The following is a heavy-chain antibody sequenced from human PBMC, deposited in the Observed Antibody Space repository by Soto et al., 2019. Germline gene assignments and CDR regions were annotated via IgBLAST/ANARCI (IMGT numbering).Heavy chain of an antibody. Sequence: GGSLRLSCATSGFSFSNYWMTWVRQAPGKGLEWVANIKQDGGEDFYVASVKGRFTISRDNAKNSLYLQMNSLRAEDTAVYFCAKDGGSDSYYFDYWGQGTLVTVSS. D-gene: IGHD2-21*02. CDR2: IKQDGGED. CDR1: GFSFSNYW. V-gene: IGHV3-7*03. CDR3: AKDGGSDSYYFDY. J-gene: IGHJ4*02.